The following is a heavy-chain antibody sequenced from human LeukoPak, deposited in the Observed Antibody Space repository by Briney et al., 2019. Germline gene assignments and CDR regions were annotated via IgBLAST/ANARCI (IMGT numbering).Heavy chain of an antibody. Sequence: GGSLRLSCAASGFTFSSYSMNWVRQAPGKGLEWVSVIYSGGSTYYADSVKGRFTISRDNSKNTLYLQMNSLRAEDTAVYYCASFRYYYDSPTGYFDYWGQGTLVTVSS. D-gene: IGHD3-22*01. CDR2: IYSGGST. V-gene: IGHV3-53*01. J-gene: IGHJ4*02. CDR3: ASFRYYYDSPTGYFDY. CDR1: GFTFSSYS.